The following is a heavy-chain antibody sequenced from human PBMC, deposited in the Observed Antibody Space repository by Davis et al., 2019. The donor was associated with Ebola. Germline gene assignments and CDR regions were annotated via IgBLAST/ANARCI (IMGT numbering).Heavy chain of an antibody. V-gene: IGHV5-51*01. Sequence: KVSCKGSGYVFTNYWIAWVRQMPGEGLEWMGIIYPGDSDTRYSPSFQGQVTISADKSISAAYLQWSSLKASDTAVYYCASLGITGKIDYWGQGTLVTVSS. CDR1: GYVFTNYW. J-gene: IGHJ4*02. CDR2: IYPGDSDT. CDR3: ASLGITGKIDY. D-gene: IGHD1-20*01.